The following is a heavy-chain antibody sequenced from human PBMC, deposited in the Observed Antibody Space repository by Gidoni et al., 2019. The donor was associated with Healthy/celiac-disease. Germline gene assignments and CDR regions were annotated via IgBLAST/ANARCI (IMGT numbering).Heavy chain of an antibody. Sequence: QVQLQESGPGLVKPSETLSLTCTVSGGSISSYYWSWIRQPPGKGLEWIGYIYYSGSTNYNPSLKSRVTISVDTSKNQFSLKLSSVTAADTAVYYCARDSGVSSGYYYPLTLGYWGQGTLVTVSS. D-gene: IGHD3-22*01. V-gene: IGHV4-59*01. CDR2: IYYSGST. J-gene: IGHJ4*02. CDR1: GGSISSYY. CDR3: ARDSGVSSGYYYPLTLGY.